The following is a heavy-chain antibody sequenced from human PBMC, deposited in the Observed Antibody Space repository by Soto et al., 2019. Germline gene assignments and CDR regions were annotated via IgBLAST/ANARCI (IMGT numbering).Heavy chain of an antibody. CDR2: TYYRSKWYN. Sequence: PSQTLSLTCAISGDSVSSNSAAWNWIRQSPSRGLEWLGRTYYRSKWYNDYAVSVKSRITINPDTSKNQFSLQLNSVTPEDTAVYYCAREFGITGTTSEPYYFDYWGQGTLVTVSS. V-gene: IGHV6-1*01. CDR3: AREFGITGTTSEPYYFDY. CDR1: GDSVSSNSAA. D-gene: IGHD1-20*01. J-gene: IGHJ4*02.